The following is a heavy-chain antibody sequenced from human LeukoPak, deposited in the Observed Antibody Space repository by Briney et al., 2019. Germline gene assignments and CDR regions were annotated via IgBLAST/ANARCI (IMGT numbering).Heavy chain of an antibody. V-gene: IGHV3-23*01. J-gene: IGHJ4*02. CDR2: IGGSGGST. CDR3: TKDTAALYYFDY. CDR1: GFTFSSYA. D-gene: IGHD2-15*01. Sequence: PGGSLRLSCAASGFTFSSYAMSWVRQAPGKGLEWVSAIGGSGGSTYYADFVKGRFTISRDNSKNTLYLQMNSLRAEDTAVYYCTKDTAALYYFDYWGQGTLVTVSS.